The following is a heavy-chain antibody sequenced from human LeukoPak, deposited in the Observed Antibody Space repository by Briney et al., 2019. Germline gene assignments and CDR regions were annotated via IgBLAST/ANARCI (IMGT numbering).Heavy chain of an antibody. CDR3: ARCRLWGAEFHAFDI. CDR1: GFTFSSYS. CDR2: ISSSSSYI. J-gene: IGHJ3*02. Sequence: GGSLRLSCAASGFTFSSYSMNWVRQAPGKGLEWVASISSSSSYIYYADSVKGRFTISRDNAKKSLYLQMDSLRAEDTAVYYCARCRLWGAEFHAFDIWGQGTTVTVSS. D-gene: IGHD3-10*01. V-gene: IGHV3-21*01.